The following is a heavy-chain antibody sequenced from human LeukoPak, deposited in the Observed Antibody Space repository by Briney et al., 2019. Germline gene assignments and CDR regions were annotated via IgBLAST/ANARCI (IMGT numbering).Heavy chain of an antibody. CDR3: AKVAVAGIDSDY. CDR2: ISYDGSNK. Sequence: PGRSLRLSCAASGFTFSSYGMHWVRQAPGKGLEWVAVISYDGSNKYYADSVKGRFTNSRDNSKNTLYLQMNSLRAEDTAVYYCAKVAVAGIDSDYWGQGTLVTVSS. J-gene: IGHJ4*02. D-gene: IGHD6-19*01. CDR1: GFTFSSYG. V-gene: IGHV3-30*18.